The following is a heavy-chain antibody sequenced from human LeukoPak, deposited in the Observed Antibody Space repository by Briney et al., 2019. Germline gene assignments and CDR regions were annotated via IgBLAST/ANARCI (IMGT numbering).Heavy chain of an antibody. CDR2: MYHSGST. CDR3: ARHPGYYYYYLDV. Sequence: SETLSLTCTVSGGSISSSSYDLGWIRQPPGKGLEWIGSMYHSGSTYYNPSLKSRVTRSVDTSKNQFSLKVTSVTAAYTAVYYCARHPGYYYYYLDVWGKRTTVTISS. J-gene: IGHJ6*03. V-gene: IGHV4-39*01. CDR1: GGSISSSSYD.